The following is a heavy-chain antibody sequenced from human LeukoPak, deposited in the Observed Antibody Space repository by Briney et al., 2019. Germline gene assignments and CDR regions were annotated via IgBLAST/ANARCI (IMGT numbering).Heavy chain of an antibody. CDR3: ARQIDTNFFAY. J-gene: IGHJ4*02. CDR2: IKQDGDEK. V-gene: IGHV3-7*01. D-gene: IGHD2-21*01. CDR1: GFTFSSYW. Sequence: QLGGSLRLSCAASGFTFSSYWMSWVRQIPGKGLEWVANIKQDGDEKYYVDSVKGRFTISRDNAKRSLYLQLNSLRAEDTAVYYCARQIDTNFFAYWGQGTLVTVSS.